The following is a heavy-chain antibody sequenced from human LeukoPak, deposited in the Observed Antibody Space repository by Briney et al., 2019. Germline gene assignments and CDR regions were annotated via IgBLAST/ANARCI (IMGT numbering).Heavy chain of an antibody. Sequence: PSETLSLTCAVSGGSISSGGYSWSWIRQPPGKGLEWIGYIYHSGSTYYNPSLKSRVTISVDRSKNQFSLKLSSVTAADTAVYYCARSTMARGVIIPSFGEWGQGTLVTVSS. J-gene: IGHJ4*02. CDR2: IYHSGST. CDR3: ARSTMARGVIIPSFGE. CDR1: GGSISSGGYS. V-gene: IGHV4-30-2*01. D-gene: IGHD3-10*01.